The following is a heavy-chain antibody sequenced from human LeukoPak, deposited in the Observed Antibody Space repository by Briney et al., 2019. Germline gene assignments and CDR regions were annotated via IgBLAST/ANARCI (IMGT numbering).Heavy chain of an antibody. J-gene: IGHJ4*02. V-gene: IGHV4-59*01. CDR2: IYYSGST. CDR1: GGSISSYY. D-gene: IGHD2-2*01. Sequence: SETLSLTCTVSGGSISSYYWSWIRQPPGKGLEWIGYIYYSGSTNYNPSLKSRVTISVDTSKNQFSLKLSSVTAADTAVYYCARRPAGAYYFDYWAREPWSPSPQ. CDR3: ARRPAGAYYFDY.